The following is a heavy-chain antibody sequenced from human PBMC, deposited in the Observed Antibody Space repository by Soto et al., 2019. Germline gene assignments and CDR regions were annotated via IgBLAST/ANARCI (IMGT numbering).Heavy chain of an antibody. D-gene: IGHD3-3*01. J-gene: IGHJ5*02. CDR3: AKGPTVNYDFWSGYLNWFDP. CDR1: GFTFSSYA. V-gene: IGHV3-23*01. Sequence: GGSLRLSCAASGFTFSSYAMSWVRQAPGKGLEWVSAISGSGGSTYYADSVKGRFTISRDNSKNTLYLQMNSLRAEDTAVYYCAKGPTVNYDFWSGYLNWFDPWGQGTLVTVS. CDR2: ISGSGGST.